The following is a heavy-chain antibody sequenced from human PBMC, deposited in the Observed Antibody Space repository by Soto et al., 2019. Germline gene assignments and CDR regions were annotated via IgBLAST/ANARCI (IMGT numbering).Heavy chain of an antibody. CDR3: ARDVPIPAAVNPWFDP. CDR1: GFSLTTYT. Sequence: QVHLLESGGGVVQPGRSLRLSCAASGFSLTTYTMHWVRQSPGNGPEWLAFISSDGSNQYYPDSVKDLFTIPRDDANNTLFLQMDRLRPADTAVYYCARDVPIPAAVNPWFDPWGQGTLVTVSS. V-gene: IGHV3-30-3*01. CDR2: ISSDGSNQ. J-gene: IGHJ5*02. D-gene: IGHD6-13*01.